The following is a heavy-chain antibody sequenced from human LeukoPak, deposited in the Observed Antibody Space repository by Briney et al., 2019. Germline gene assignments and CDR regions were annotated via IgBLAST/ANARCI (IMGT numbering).Heavy chain of an antibody. CDR3: AKGPYYYDSSGYLDY. V-gene: IGHV3-33*06. CDR1: GFTFSSYG. Sequence: GGSLRLSCAASGFTFSSYGMHWVRQAPGEGLEWVAVIWYDGSNKYYADSVKGRFTISRDNSKNTLYLQMNSLRAEDTAVYYCAKGPYYYDSSGYLDYWGQGTLVTVSS. D-gene: IGHD3-22*01. J-gene: IGHJ4*02. CDR2: IWYDGSNK.